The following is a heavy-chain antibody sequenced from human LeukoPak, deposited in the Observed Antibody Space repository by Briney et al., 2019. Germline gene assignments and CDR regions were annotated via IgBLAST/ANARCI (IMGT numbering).Heavy chain of an antibody. V-gene: IGHV3-30*04. CDR1: GFNFTSYT. J-gene: IGHJ4*02. D-gene: IGHD3-10*01. CDR2: TSQYGDNK. Sequence: PGKSLRLSCAASGFNFTSYTMHWVRQAPGEGLEWVAATSQYGDNKYYADSVKGRFTISRDNSKNTLYLQMNSPRPEDTAVYFCARKSLWFKYYDYWGQGMLVTVSS. CDR3: ARKSLWFKYYDY.